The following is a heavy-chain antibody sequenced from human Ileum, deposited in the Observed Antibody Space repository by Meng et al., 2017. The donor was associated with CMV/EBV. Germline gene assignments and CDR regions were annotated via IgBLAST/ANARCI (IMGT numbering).Heavy chain of an antibody. V-gene: IGHV3-23*01. CDR3: ATEEWSADY. J-gene: IGHJ4*02. CDR1: GLALSHYP. Sequence: LRLSCTASGLALSHYPMNWVRQAPGKGLEWVPGISRSGGDSYYADYVKGRFTVSRDNSKDILYLHMNSLTAEDTAIYYCATEEWSADYWGQGTLVTVSS. D-gene: IGHD3-3*01. CDR2: ISRSGGDS.